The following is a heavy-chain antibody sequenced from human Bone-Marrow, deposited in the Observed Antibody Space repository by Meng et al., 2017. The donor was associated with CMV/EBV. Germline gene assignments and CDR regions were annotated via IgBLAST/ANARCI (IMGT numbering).Heavy chain of an antibody. D-gene: IGHD1-7*01. CDR3: AGRGITGTAKNGYNWFDP. CDR2: IYHSGST. CDR1: GGSISSGYY. J-gene: IGHJ5*02. V-gene: IGHV4-38-2*02. Sequence: GSLRLSCTVSGGSISSGYYWGWIRQPPGKGLEWIGSIYHSGSTYYNPSLKSRVTISVDTSKNQFSLKLSSVTAADTAVYYCAGRGITGTAKNGYNWFDPWGQGTLVTVSS.